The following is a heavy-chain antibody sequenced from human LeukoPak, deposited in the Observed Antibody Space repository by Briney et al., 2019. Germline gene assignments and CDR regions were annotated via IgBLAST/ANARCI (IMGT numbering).Heavy chain of an antibody. CDR1: GGSISSYY. Sequence: SETLSLTCTVSGGSISSYYWSWIRQPPGKGLEWIRYIYYSGSTNYNPSLKSRVTISVDTSKNQFSLKLSSVTAADTAVYYCARAPDTAMPNDAFDIWGQGTMVAVSS. CDR3: ARAPDTAMPNDAFDI. J-gene: IGHJ3*02. CDR2: IYYSGST. D-gene: IGHD5-18*01. V-gene: IGHV4-59*01.